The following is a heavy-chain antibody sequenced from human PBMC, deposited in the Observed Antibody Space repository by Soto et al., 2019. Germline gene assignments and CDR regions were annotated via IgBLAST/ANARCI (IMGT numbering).Heavy chain of an antibody. CDR1: GVTFISYA. J-gene: IGHJ6*03. Sequence: PGGFLRLSCAASGVTFISYAMSWVRQAPGKGLEWVSAISGSGGSTYYADSVKGRFTISRDNSKNTLYLQMNSLRAEDTAVYYCAWALPRNYTVRWDLGYYYYMDVWGKGTTVTVSS. D-gene: IGHD1-7*01. CDR3: AWALPRNYTVRWDLGYYYYMDV. CDR2: ISGSGGST. V-gene: IGHV3-23*01.